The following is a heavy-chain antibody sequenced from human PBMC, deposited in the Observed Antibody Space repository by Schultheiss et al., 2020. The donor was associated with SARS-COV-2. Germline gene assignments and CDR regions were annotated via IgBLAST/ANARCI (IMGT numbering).Heavy chain of an antibody. J-gene: IGHJ6*02. CDR3: AREESAAAGYYYYYGMDV. CDR2: ISYDGSNK. D-gene: IGHD6-13*01. Sequence: GGSLRLSCAASGFTFSSYGMHWVRQAPGKGLEWVAVISYDGSNKYYADSVKGRFTISRDNAKNSLYLQMNSLRAEDTAVYYCAREESAAAGYYYYYGMDVWGQGTAVTVSS. V-gene: IGHV3-30*03. CDR1: GFTFSSYG.